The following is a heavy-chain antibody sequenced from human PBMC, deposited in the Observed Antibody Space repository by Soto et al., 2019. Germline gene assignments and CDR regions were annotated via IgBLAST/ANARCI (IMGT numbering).Heavy chain of an antibody. D-gene: IGHD5-18*01. CDR2: INAGNGNT. J-gene: IGHJ4*02. Sequence: ASVKVSCKASGYTFTSYAMHWVRQAPGQRLEWMGWINAGNGNTKYSQKFQGRVTITRDTSASTAYMELSSLRSEDTAVYYCARVVYSYGPFDYWGQRTLVTVSS. CDR3: ARVVYSYGPFDY. V-gene: IGHV1-3*01. CDR1: GYTFTSYA.